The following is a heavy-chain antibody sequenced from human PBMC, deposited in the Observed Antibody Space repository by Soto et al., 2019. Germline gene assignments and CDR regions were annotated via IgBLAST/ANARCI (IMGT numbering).Heavy chain of an antibody. CDR3: VKKSGWFNT. V-gene: IGHV3-23*01. J-gene: IGHJ5*02. CDR1: GFTLGTTD. Sequence: QWLQSGGGLVQPGGSLTLSCAASGFTLGTTDMSWVRQAPWEGLEWVSSYDGSGGITSYADSVKGRFTISRDNSRNSVYLQMNSLRVNDTALYYCVKKSGWFNTWGQGALVTVSS. CDR2: YDGSGGIT. D-gene: IGHD3-10*01.